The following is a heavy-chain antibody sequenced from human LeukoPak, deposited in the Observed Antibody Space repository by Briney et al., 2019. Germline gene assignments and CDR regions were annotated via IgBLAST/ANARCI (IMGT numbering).Heavy chain of an antibody. J-gene: IGHJ5*02. Sequence: SVKVSCKASGGTFSSYAIGWVRQAPGQGLEWMGGIIPIFGTANYAQKFQGRVTITTDESTSTAYMELSSLRSEDTAVYYCARVPIGYSSSWSYNWFDPWGQGTLVTVSS. CDR3: ARVPIGYSSSWSYNWFDP. V-gene: IGHV1-69*05. D-gene: IGHD6-13*01. CDR1: GGTFSSYA. CDR2: IIPIFGTA.